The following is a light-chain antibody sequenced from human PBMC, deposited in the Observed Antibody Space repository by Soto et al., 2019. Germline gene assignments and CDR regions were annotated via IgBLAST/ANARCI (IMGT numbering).Light chain of an antibody. J-gene: IGKJ4*01. CDR2: GAS. CDR3: QQRSNWPPVT. CDR1: QSVSSNF. V-gene: IGKV3D-20*02. Sequence: EIVLTQSPGTLSLSPGERATLSCRASQSVSSNFLAWYQQKPGQAPRLLISGASSRATGIPDRFSGSGSGTDFTLTISRLEPEDFGVYCCQQRSNWPPVTFGGGTKVEIK.